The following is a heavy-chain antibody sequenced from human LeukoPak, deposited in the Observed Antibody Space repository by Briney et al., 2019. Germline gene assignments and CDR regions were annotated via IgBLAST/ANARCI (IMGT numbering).Heavy chain of an antibody. J-gene: IGHJ4*02. CDR1: GFTFSSYS. CDR3: ARDRGPYCSGRSCLRSFDY. Sequence: GGSLRLSCAAYGFTFSSYSMNWVRQAPGKGLEWVSSISSSSSYIYYADSVKGRFTISRENAKNSLYLQMNSLRAEDTAVYYCARDRGPYCSGRSCLRSFDYWGQGTLVTVSS. D-gene: IGHD2-15*01. V-gene: IGHV3-21*01. CDR2: ISSSSSYI.